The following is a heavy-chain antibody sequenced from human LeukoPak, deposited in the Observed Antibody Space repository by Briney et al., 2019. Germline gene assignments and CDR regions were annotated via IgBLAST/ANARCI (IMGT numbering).Heavy chain of an antibody. J-gene: IGHJ3*02. CDR2: ISSSGSTI. V-gene: IGHV3-11*01. CDR3: ARYGRSYYYDSSGFPVHAFDI. CDR1: GFTFSDYY. Sequence: GGSLRLSCAASGFTFSDYYMSWIRQAPGKGLEWVSYISSSGSTIYYADSVKGRFTISRDNAKNSLYLQMNSLRAEDTAAYYCARYGRSYYYDSSGFPVHAFDIWGQGTMVTVSS. D-gene: IGHD3-22*01.